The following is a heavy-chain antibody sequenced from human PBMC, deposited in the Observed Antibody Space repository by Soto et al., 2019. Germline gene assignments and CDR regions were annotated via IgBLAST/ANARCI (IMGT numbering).Heavy chain of an antibody. Sequence: ASVKVSCKASGYTFSSHAIHWVRQAPGQRLEWMGWINAGNGDTSYPQKFQGRVAITTDTSASSAYLELSTLRSEDTAVYYCARDGARIAVFGVVYYFDYWGQGTVVTVSS. V-gene: IGHV1-3*01. D-gene: IGHD3-3*01. CDR1: GYTFSSHA. CDR3: ARDGARIAVFGVVYYFDY. CDR2: INAGNGDT. J-gene: IGHJ4*02.